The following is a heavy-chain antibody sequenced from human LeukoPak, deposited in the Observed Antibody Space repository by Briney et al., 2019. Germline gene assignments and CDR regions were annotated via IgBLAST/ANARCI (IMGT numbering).Heavy chain of an antibody. CDR2: MNPNSGNT. V-gene: IGHV1-8*03. J-gene: IGHJ3*02. D-gene: IGHD6-19*01. CDR3: AGGRAGDAFDI. Sequence: ASVKVSCKASGGTFSSYTISWVRQAPGQGLEWMGWMNPNSGNTGYAQKFQGRVTITRNTSISTAYMELSSLRSEDTAVYYCAGGRAGDAFDIWGQGTMVTVSS. CDR1: GGTFSSYT.